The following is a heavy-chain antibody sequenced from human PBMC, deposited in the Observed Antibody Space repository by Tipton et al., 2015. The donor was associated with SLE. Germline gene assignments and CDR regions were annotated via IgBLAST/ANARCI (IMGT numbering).Heavy chain of an antibody. J-gene: IGHJ6*03. D-gene: IGHD3-3*01. Sequence: KFQGRVTITRDTSASTAYMELSSLRPEDTAVYYCARERLGFLEWLYMDVWGQGTTVTVSS. CDR3: ARERLGFLEWLYMDV. V-gene: IGHV1-3*01.